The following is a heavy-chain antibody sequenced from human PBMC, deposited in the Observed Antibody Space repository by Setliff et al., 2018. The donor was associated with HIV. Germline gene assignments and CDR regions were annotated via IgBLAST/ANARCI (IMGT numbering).Heavy chain of an antibody. CDR2: ISAGGYT. J-gene: IGHJ3*02. CDR3: ARDRSGTSYAGDDAFDI. CDR1: GGSISIYY. Sequence: SETLSLTCTVSGGSISIYYWSWIRQLPGEGLEWIGRISAGGYTYYNPSLQSRVTMSVDMPKNQFSLKLSSVTATDTAIYYCARDRSGTSYAGDDAFDIWGQGTMVTVSS. V-gene: IGHV4-4*07. D-gene: IGHD3-3*01.